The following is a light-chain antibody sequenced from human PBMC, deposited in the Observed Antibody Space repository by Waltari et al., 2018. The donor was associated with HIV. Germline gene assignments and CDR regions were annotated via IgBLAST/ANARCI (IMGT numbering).Light chain of an antibody. CDR1: QNVSSY. Sequence: EIVLTQSPATLSFSPGDRATLSCRASQNVSSYLAWYQQKPGQPPRLLIYSASNRDSGIPARFSGSGSGADFTLTISSLEPEDFAIYYCQQRSNWPLTFGGGTKVDI. CDR3: QQRSNWPLT. V-gene: IGKV3-11*01. CDR2: SAS. J-gene: IGKJ4*01.